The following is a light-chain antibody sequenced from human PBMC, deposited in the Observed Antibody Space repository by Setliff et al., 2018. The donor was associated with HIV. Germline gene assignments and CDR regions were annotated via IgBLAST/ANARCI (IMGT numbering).Light chain of an antibody. CDR1: SSNIQNNY. CDR2: ETN. Sequence: QSALTQPPSVSAAPGQKVTISCSGTSSNIQNNYVSWYQQLPGTAPKLLIYETNKRPSGIPDRFSGSKSGTSATLGITGLQTGDEADYYCGAWDSSLSIYVFGTGTKVTVL. J-gene: IGLJ1*01. CDR3: GAWDSSLSIYV. V-gene: IGLV1-51*02.